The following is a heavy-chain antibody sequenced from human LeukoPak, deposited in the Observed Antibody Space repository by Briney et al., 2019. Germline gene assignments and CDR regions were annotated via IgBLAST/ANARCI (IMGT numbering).Heavy chain of an antibody. D-gene: IGHD6-6*01. CDR2: IYSGGAT. CDR3: AGDPPAVAANTYG. V-gene: IGHV3-66*01. J-gene: IGHJ4*02. Sequence: GGSLRLSCAASGFTVSNNYMRWVRQAPGKGLEWVSLIYSGGATFYADAVKGRFTISRDGSKNTLYLQMNSLRAEDTAVYCCAGDPPAVAANTYGWGQGTLVTVSS. CDR1: GFTVSNNY.